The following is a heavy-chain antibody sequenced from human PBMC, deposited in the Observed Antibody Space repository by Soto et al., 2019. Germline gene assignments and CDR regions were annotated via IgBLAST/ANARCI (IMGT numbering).Heavy chain of an antibody. V-gene: IGHV5-51*01. CDR1: GYTFTNYW. CDR2: XYPGXSXX. J-gene: IGHJ6*02. Sequence: GESLKISCKGSGYTFTNYWIGWVRQMPGKGPEWXGXXYPGXSXXXXXXSFQGQVTISADKSITTTYLQWSSLKASDTAIYYCAASIFYYGMDVWGQGTTVTV. CDR3: AASIFYYGMDV.